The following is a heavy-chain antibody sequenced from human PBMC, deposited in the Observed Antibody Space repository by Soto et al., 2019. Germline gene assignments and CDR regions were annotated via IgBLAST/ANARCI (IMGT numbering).Heavy chain of an antibody. J-gene: IGHJ5*02. CDR3: ARGSEARFDP. Sequence: SATLSLTCTVSGDSISSYFWSWIRQPPGKGLEWIGYVYSTEITNYNPSLKSRVAMSIDTSKNQFSLKVRSVTAADTAVYYCARGSEARFDPWGQGTLVDVSS. CDR1: GDSISSYF. V-gene: IGHV4-59*01. CDR2: VYSTEIT.